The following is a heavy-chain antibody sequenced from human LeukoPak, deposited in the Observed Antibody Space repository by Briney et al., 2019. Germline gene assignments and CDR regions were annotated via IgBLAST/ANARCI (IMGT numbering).Heavy chain of an antibody. CDR2: ISWNSGSI. Sequence: GGSLRLSCAASGFTFDDYAMHWVRQAPGKGLEWVSGISWNSGSIGYADSVKGRFTISRDNAENSLYLQMNSLRAEDTALYYCAKGEAYYDSSGYYPFDYWGQGTLVTVSS. CDR3: AKGEAYYDSSGYYPFDY. J-gene: IGHJ4*02. V-gene: IGHV3-9*01. D-gene: IGHD3-22*01. CDR1: GFTFDDYA.